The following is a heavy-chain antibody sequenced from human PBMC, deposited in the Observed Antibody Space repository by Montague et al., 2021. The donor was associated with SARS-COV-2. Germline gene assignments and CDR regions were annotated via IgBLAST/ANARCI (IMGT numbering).Heavy chain of an antibody. CDR2: TYYRSKWYN. CDR3: ARDSEYSIDY. CDR1: GDSVSSNTVA. D-gene: IGHD6-6*01. Sequence: CAISGDSVSSNTVAWNWFRQSPSRGLGWLGRTYYRSKWYNDYAVSMQSRVTINPDTSENQFSLHVNSVTPEDTAVYYCARDSEYSIDYWGRGLLVTVSS. J-gene: IGHJ4*02. V-gene: IGHV6-1*01.